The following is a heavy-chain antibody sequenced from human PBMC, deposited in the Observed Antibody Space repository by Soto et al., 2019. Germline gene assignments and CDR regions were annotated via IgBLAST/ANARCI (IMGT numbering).Heavy chain of an antibody. Sequence: SETLSLTCAVYGGSFSGYYWSWIRQPPGKGLEWIGEINHSGSTNYNPSLKSRVTISVDTSKNQFSLKLSSVTAADTAVYYCARRGLAARRVPKNWFAPWGQGTLVTVS. V-gene: IGHV4-34*01. D-gene: IGHD6-6*01. CDR3: ARRGLAARRVPKNWFAP. CDR1: GGSFSGYY. CDR2: INHSGST. J-gene: IGHJ5*02.